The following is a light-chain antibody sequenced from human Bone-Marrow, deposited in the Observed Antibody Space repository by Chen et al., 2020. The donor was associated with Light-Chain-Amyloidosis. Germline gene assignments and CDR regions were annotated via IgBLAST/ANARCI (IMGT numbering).Light chain of an antibody. J-gene: IGLJ1*01. V-gene: IGLV2-14*01. Sequence: SAMTQPASVSGSPGQSLTISCTGTSSDVGGYNNVSLYQHHPGKAPKLMIYEVSNRPPGISNRFSGSKSGNTASLSISGLQAEDEADYYCSSYTSSVSYVFGSGTKVTVL. CDR2: EVS. CDR1: SSDVGGYNN. CDR3: SSYTSSVSYV.